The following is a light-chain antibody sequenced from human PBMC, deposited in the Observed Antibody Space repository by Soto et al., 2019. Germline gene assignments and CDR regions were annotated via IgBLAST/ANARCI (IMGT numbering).Light chain of an antibody. V-gene: IGLV2-11*01. CDR3: CSYAGSYTIYV. J-gene: IGLJ1*01. CDR1: SSDVGGYNY. CDR2: DVS. Sequence: QSVLTQPRSVSGSPGQSVTISCTGTSSDVGGYNYVSWYQQHPGEAPKLMIYDVSKRPSGVPDRFSGSKSGNTASLTISGLQAEDEADYYCCSYAGSYTIYVFGTGTKLTVL.